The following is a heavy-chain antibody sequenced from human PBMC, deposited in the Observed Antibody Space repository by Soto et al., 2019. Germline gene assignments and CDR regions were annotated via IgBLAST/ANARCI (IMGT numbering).Heavy chain of an antibody. CDR3: AKYSDQLLFDYYYYGMDV. J-gene: IGHJ6*02. V-gene: IGHV3-30*18. Sequence: QVQLVESGGGVVQPGGSLRLSCEAWGFTFSKFGIHWVRQAPGKGLEWVAVVSYDGSFKYYADSVKSRFTISRDNSKNTLYLQMNSLRPEYTALYYCAKYSDQLLFDYYYYGMDVWGQGTTVTVSS. D-gene: IGHD2-2*01. CDR2: VSYDGSFK. CDR1: GFTFSKFG.